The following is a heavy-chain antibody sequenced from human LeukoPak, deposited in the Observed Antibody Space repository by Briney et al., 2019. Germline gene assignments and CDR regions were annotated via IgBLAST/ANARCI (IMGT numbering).Heavy chain of an antibody. CDR1: GFTLSSYW. J-gene: IGHJ5*01. V-gene: IGHV3-74*01. D-gene: IGHD6-6*01. Sequence: GGSLRLSCAASGFTLSSYWMHWVRQTQGMGLVWVSRINSDGGATTYADSVKGRFTISRDNAKNTLYLQMSSLRVEDTAVYYCTRDPRHFDSCGQGTLVTVSS. CDR3: TRDPRHFDS. CDR2: INSDGGAT.